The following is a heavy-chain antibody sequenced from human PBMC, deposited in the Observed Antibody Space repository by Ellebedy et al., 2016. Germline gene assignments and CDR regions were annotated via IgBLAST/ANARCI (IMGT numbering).Heavy chain of an antibody. CDR1: GYTFTSYD. V-gene: IGHV1-8*01. CDR3: ARGSRVVRGVIITLEDY. D-gene: IGHD3-10*01. CDR2: MNPNSGNT. Sequence: ASVKVSXXASGYTFTSYDINWVRQATGQGLEWMGWMNPNSGNTGYAQKFQGRVTMTRNTSISTAYMELSSLRSEDTAVYYCARGSRVVRGVIITLEDYWGQGTLVTVSS. J-gene: IGHJ4*02.